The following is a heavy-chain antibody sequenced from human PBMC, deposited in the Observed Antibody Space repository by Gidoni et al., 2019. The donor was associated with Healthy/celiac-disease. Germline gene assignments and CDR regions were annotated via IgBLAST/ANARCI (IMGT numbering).Heavy chain of an antibody. V-gene: IGHV3-30-3*01. Sequence: QVQLVESGGGVVPPGRSLRPSCAASGFTFSRYAMHWVRQAPGKGLEWVAVISYDGSNKYYADSVKGRFTISRDNSKNTLYLQMNSLRAEDTAVYYCAIEDYYGSGSYTYYYYYYMDVWGKGTTVTVSS. CDR2: ISYDGSNK. J-gene: IGHJ6*03. CDR3: AIEDYYGSGSYTYYYYYYMDV. D-gene: IGHD3-10*01. CDR1: GFTFSRYA.